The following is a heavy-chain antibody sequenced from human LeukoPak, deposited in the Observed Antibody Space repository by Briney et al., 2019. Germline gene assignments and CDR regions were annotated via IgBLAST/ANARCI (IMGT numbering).Heavy chain of an antibody. CDR2: ISSSSSYI. J-gene: IGHJ6*02. Sequence: GGSLRLSCAASGFTFSSYSMNWVRQAPGKGLEWVSSISSSSSYIYYADSVKGRFTISRDNAKNSLYLQMNSLRAEDTAVYYCASPMTTVTLGVWGQGTTATVSS. CDR3: ASPMTTVTLGV. CDR1: GFTFSSYS. D-gene: IGHD4-17*01. V-gene: IGHV3-21*01.